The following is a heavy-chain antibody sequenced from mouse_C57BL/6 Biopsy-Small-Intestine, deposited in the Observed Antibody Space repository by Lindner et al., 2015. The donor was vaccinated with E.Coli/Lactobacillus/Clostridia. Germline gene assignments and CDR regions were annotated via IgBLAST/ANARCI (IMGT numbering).Heavy chain of an antibody. V-gene: IGHV1-84*02. D-gene: IGHD1-1*02. CDR2: INPSTGGT. CDR3: ANSRMYHYDASGSHDAIDL. Sequence: SVKVSCKASGYTFTNYYIHWVRQAPGQGLEWMGRINPSTGGTNYPQNFQGRVTMTRDTSISTAYMELKRLRSDDTAVYFCANSRMYHYDASGSHDAIDLWGQGTMVTVSS. J-gene: IGHJ1*01. CDR1: GYTFTNYY.